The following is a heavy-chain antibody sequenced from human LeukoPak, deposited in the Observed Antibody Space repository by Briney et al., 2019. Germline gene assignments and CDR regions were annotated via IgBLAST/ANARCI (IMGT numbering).Heavy chain of an antibody. CDR1: GFNFSTDA. CDR3: ARYCSGGNCYSGLVY. CDR2: IRGSGGST. D-gene: IGHD2-15*01. J-gene: IGHJ4*02. Sequence: GGSLRPSCAATGFNFSTDAMTWGRQTPGKGLEWVSTIRGSGGSTYYADSVKGRFTISRDISKNTLYLQMNNLRAEDTAVYYCARYCSGGNCYSGLVYWGQGTLVAVSS. V-gene: IGHV3-23*01.